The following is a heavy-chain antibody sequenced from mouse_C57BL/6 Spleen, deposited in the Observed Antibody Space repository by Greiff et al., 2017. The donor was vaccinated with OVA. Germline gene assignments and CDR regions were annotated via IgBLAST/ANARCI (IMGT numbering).Heavy chain of an antibody. CDR2: IYPGSGNT. D-gene: IGHD1-1*01. CDR1: GYSFTSYY. V-gene: IGHV1-66*01. J-gene: IGHJ3*01. CDR3: ARDYYGSRSAWFAY. Sequence: QVQLQQSGPELVKPGASVKISCKASGYSFTSYYIHWVKQRPGQGLEWIGWIYPGSGNTKYNEKFKGKATLTADTSSSTAYMQLSSLTSEDSAVDYWARDYYGSRSAWFAYWGQGTLVTVSA.